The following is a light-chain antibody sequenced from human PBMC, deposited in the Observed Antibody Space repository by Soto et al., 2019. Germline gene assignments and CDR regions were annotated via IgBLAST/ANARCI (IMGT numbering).Light chain of an antibody. CDR3: QQYNNWPPLT. J-gene: IGKJ4*01. CDR2: GAS. CDR1: QTISSN. V-gene: IGKV3-15*01. Sequence: EIVMTQSPATLSVSPGERATLSCRASQTISSNLPWYQQKPGQGPRLLSYGASTRATGIPARFSGSGSGTEFTLTISSLQSEDFAVYYCQQYNNWPPLTFGGGTKVEIK.